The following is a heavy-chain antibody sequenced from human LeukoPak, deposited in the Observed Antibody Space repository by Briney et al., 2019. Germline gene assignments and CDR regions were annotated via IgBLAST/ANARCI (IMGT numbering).Heavy chain of an antibody. CDR3: ARRVSSGPPRGRFRYFDY. Sequence: GGSLRLSCAASGFTFSSYGMHWVRQAPGKGLEWVAFIRYDGSNKYYADSVKGRFTISRDNSKNTLYLQMNSLRAEDTAVYYCARRVSSGPPRGRFRYFDYWGQGTLVTVSS. CDR2: IRYDGSNK. J-gene: IGHJ4*02. CDR1: GFTFSSYG. V-gene: IGHV3-30*02. D-gene: IGHD6-19*01.